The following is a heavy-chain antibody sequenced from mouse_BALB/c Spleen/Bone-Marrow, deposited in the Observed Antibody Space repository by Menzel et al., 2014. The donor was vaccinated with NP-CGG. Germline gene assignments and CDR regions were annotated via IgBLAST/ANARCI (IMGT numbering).Heavy chain of an antibody. V-gene: IGHV2-9*02. Sequence: VQLVESGPGLVAPSQSLSITCTVSGFSLTSYGVHWVRQPPGKGLEWLGVIWAGGSTNYNSALMSRLGISKDKSKSQVFLKMNSLQTDDTAMYYCARGYGNLAMDYWGQGTSVTVSS. CDR2: IWAGGST. D-gene: IGHD2-1*01. J-gene: IGHJ4*01. CDR1: GFSLTSYG. CDR3: ARGYGNLAMDY.